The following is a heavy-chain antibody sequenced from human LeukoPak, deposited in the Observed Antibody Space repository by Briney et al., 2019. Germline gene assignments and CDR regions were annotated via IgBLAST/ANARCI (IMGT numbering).Heavy chain of an antibody. D-gene: IGHD1-14*01. CDR1: GFTFSDHF. CDR3: VRLWDRWFDA. Sequence: GGSLRLSCAASGFTFSDHFMDWVRQAPGKWLEWVGRIRNKADSYITEYAASVKGRFTISRDDSKNSLYLQMNSLKTEDTAVYYCVRLWDRWFDAWGQGTLVTVSS. CDR2: IRNKADSYIT. V-gene: IGHV3-72*01. J-gene: IGHJ5*02.